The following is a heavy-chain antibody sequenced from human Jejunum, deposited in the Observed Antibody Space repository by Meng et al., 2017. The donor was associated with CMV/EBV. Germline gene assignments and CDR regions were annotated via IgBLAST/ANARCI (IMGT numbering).Heavy chain of an antibody. CDR2: TSYDGGKK. CDR1: FDTYA. J-gene: IGHJ4*02. D-gene: IGHD3-9*01. Sequence: FDTYAMHWVRQAPGKGLDWVAITSYDGGKKFYADSVKGRFTVSRDNSKNTLFLQMTSLTAEDTAIYYCARDKFVKCYKDGSGYCDYWGQGTLVTVSS. CDR3: ARDKFVKCYKDGSGYCDY. V-gene: IGHV3-30*04.